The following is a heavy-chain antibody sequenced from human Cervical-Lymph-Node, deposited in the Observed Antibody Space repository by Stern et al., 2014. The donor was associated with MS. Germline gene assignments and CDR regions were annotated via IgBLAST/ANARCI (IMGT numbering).Heavy chain of an antibody. CDR3: ARDQRHLNAGSFAFDI. CDR2: IIPIIGTE. V-gene: IGHV1-69*01. J-gene: IGHJ3*02. CDR1: GGTFSTYA. Sequence: QLVQSGAEVKKPWSSVKVSCKASGGTFSTYAINWVRQAPGQGLEWMGGIIPIIGTENYARHFPGKATILAGEPTKIIKMEVSSLRSEDTAVYYWARDQRHLNAGSFAFDIWGQGTMVLVSS. D-gene: IGHD2-15*01.